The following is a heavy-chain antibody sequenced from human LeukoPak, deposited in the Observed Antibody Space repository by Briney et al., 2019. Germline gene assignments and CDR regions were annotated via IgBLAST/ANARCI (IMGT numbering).Heavy chain of an antibody. Sequence: GASVKVSSTASGYTFTSYYMHWVRQAPGQGREWMGWINPNSGGTNYAQNFQGSVTMTRDTSISTAYMELSRLRSDDTAVYYCARDESASYYYYTSDDQYWGQGTLATVS. J-gene: IGHJ1*01. CDR3: ARDESASYYYYTSDDQY. D-gene: IGHD3-22*01. V-gene: IGHV1-2*02. CDR2: INPNSGGT. CDR1: GYTFTSYY.